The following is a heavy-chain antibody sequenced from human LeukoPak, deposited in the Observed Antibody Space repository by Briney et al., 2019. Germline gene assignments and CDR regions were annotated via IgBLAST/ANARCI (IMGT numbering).Heavy chain of an antibody. D-gene: IGHD3-10*01. J-gene: IGHJ4*02. V-gene: IGHV1-18*01. CDR3: ARDYYYGSGTYYNVFGY. Sequence: ASVKVSCKASGYTFTNYGISWVRQAHGQGLEWMGWISVYNGHTNYAQTLQGRVTMTTDTSTTTAYMEPRSLRSDDTAVYYCARDYYYGSGTYYNVFGYWGQGTLVTVSS. CDR2: ISVYNGHT. CDR1: GYTFTNYG.